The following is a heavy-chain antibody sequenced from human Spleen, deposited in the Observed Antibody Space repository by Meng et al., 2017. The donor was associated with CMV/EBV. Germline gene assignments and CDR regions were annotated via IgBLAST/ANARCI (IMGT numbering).Heavy chain of an antibody. J-gene: IGHJ4*02. CDR3: ARAGAAVTTHFDF. D-gene: IGHD4-17*01. CDR2: VSAENGDT. CDR1: GYTFTSYD. V-gene: IGHV1-18*01. Sequence: QVQLVQSGAEGKKPGASVKVSCKASGYTFTSYDINWVRQATGQGLEWMGWVSAENGDTDYGQKFQGRVTVTADTFTNTAYMEMRSLRSDDSAMYYCARAGAAVTTHFDFWGQGTLVTVSS.